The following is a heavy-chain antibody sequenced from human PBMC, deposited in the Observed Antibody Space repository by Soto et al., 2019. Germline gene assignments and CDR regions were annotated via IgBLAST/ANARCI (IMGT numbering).Heavy chain of an antibody. J-gene: IGHJ5*01. CDR1: TISINVHG. V-gene: IGHV3-30*03. Sequence: GGSLRLSCTSSTISINVHGIQWVRQAPAKGLGWVAFISNDVRVQYYADSVKGRFTISRDYSKNTVDLQMNSLRNEETAVYYWARDIWSGCYKWFDSWGPVTLVTVSS. CDR3: ARDIWSGCYKWFDS. CDR2: ISNDVRVQ. D-gene: IGHD3-3*01.